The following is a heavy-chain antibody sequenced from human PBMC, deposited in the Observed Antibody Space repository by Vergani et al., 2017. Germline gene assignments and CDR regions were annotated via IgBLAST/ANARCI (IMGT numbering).Heavy chain of an antibody. V-gene: IGHV7-4-1*02. J-gene: IGHJ4*02. CDR1: GYTFTSYA. CDR2: INTNTGNP. Sequence: QVPLVPSGSELTKPGASVKVSCKASGYTFTSYAINWVRQAPGQGLQWMGCINTNTGNPTYAQGFTGRFVFSLDTSVSTAYLQISSLKAEDTAVYYCARDHYYGSQRPGDYWGQGTLVTVSS. CDR3: ARDHYYGSQRPGDY. D-gene: IGHD3-10*01.